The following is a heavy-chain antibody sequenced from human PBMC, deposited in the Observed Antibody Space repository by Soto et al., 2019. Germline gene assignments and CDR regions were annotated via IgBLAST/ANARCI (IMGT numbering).Heavy chain of an antibody. Sequence: QVQLQESGPGLVKPSGTLSLTCAVSGGSISSSNWWSWVRQPPGKGLEWIGEIYHSGSTNYNPALKRRVTIPVDKSKNQFPLKLSSVTAADTAVYYRARSPYLAAAPDVWGQGTTVTVSS. D-gene: IGHD6-13*01. V-gene: IGHV4-4*02. CDR1: GGSISSSNW. CDR3: ARSPYLAAAPDV. J-gene: IGHJ6*02. CDR2: IYHSGST.